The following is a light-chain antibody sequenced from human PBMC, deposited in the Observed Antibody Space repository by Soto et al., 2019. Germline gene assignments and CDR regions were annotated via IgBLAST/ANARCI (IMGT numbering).Light chain of an antibody. J-gene: IGLJ3*02. V-gene: IGLV2-14*01. CDR3: SSHTSSDTWV. CDR2: EVS. CDR1: TSDVGAYNY. Sequence: QSALTQPASVSGSPGQSITISCTGTTSDVGAYNYVSWYQQHPGEAPKLMIHEVSNRPSGVSNRFSGSKSGNTASLTISGLQAEDEADYYCSSHTSSDTWVFGGGTKVTVL.